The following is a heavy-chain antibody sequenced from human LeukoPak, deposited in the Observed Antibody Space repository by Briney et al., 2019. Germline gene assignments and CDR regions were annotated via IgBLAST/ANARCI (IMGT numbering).Heavy chain of an antibody. D-gene: IGHD4-17*01. CDR1: GFTFSSYA. V-gene: IGHV3-23*01. CDR3: AKDRYGDYAY. J-gene: IGHJ4*02. Sequence: GGPLRLSCAASGFTFSSYAMSGVREARGEGLEWVSAISGSGGSTYYADSVKGRFTISRDNSKNTLYLQMTSLRAEDTAVYYCAKDRYGDYAYWGQGTLVTVSS. CDR2: ISGSGGST.